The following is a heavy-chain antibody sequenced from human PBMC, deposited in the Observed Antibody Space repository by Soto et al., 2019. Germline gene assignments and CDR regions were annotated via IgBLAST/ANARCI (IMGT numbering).Heavy chain of an antibody. CDR2: IIPMFETV. Sequence: SVKVSCNASGGTFDNYAVSWVRQAPGQGLEWMGGIIPMFETVNYAQRLQGRLTIAADESTSTAYMELTSLTSADTAIYFCARGLRTGNYGMDVWGQGTTVTVSS. CDR1: GGTFDNYA. D-gene: IGHD2-15*01. V-gene: IGHV1-69*13. CDR3: ARGLRTGNYGMDV. J-gene: IGHJ6*02.